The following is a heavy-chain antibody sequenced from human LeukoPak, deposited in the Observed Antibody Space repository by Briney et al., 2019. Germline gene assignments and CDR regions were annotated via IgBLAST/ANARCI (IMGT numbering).Heavy chain of an antibody. CDR1: GGSISNNGDY. CDR2: IYFSGST. D-gene: IGHD3-3*01. V-gene: IGHV4-39*01. J-gene: IGHJ4*02. Sequence: SETLSLTCTVSGGSISNNGDYWGWIRQPPGKGLEWIGSIYFSGSTYYNPSLKSRVTISVDTSKNPFSLKLSSVTAADTAVYYCARHGGRDYDFWSGYPTYYFDYWGQGTLVTVSS. CDR3: ARHGGRDYDFWSGYPTYYFDY.